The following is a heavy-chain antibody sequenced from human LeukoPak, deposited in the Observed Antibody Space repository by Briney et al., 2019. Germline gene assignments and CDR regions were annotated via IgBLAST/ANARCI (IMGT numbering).Heavy chain of an antibody. D-gene: IGHD6-13*01. CDR1: GGTFSSYV. CDR3: ARDAIAAVYDAFDI. V-gene: IGHV1-69*05. CDR2: IIPIFGTA. Sequence: ASVKVSCKASGGTFSSYVISWVRQAPGEGLEWMGRIIPIFGTANYAQKFQGRVTITTDESTSTDYMELSSLRSEDTAVYYCARDAIAAVYDAFDIWGQGTMVTVSS. J-gene: IGHJ3*02.